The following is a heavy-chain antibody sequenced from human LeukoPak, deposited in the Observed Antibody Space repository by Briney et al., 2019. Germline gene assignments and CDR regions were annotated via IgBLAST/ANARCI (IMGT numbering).Heavy chain of an antibody. CDR1: GGSISSYY. J-gene: IGHJ5*02. Sequence: NPSGTLSLTCTVSGGSISSYYWSWIRQPPGKGLEWIGYIYYSGSTNYNPSLKSRVTISVDTSKNQFSLKLSSVTAADTAVYYCARDGGAAAGFDPWGQGTLVTVSS. CDR2: IYYSGST. V-gene: IGHV4-59*01. D-gene: IGHD6-13*01. CDR3: ARDGGAAAGFDP.